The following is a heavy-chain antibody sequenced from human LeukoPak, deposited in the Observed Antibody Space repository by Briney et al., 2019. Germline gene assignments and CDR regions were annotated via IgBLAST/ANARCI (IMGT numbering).Heavy chain of an antibody. J-gene: IGHJ4*02. D-gene: IGHD6-19*01. V-gene: IGHV4-34*01. CDR2: INHSGST. CDR3: ARAEAGTSY. CDR1: GGSFSGYY. Sequence: SETLSLTCAVYGGSFSGYYWSWIRQPPGKGLEWIGEINHSGSTNYNPSLKSRVTISVDTSKNQFSLKLSSVTAADTAVYYCARAEAGTSYWGQGTLVTVSS.